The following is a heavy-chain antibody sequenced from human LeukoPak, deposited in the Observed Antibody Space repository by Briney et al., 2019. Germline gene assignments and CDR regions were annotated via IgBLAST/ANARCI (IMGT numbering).Heavy chain of an antibody. CDR2: INHSGST. CDR1: GGSFSGYY. CDR3: ARRLLLGYCSGGSCYSPLDY. V-gene: IGHV4-34*01. D-gene: IGHD2-15*01. Sequence: SETLSLTCAVYGGSFSGYYWSWIRQPPGKGLEWIGEINHSGSTNYNPSLKSRVTISVDTSKNQFSLKLSSETAADTAVYYCARRLLLGYCSGGSCYSPLDYWGQGTLVTVSP. J-gene: IGHJ4*02.